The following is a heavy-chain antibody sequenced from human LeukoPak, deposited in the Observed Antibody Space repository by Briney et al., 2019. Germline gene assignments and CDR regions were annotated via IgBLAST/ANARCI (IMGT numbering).Heavy chain of an antibody. D-gene: IGHD3-3*01. Sequence: SETLSLTCTVSGGSISSYYWSWLRQPPGKGLEWIGYIYCSGSTNYNPSLKSRVTISVDTSKNQFSLKLSSVTAADTAVYYCARQVDFWSGFNYYYGMDVWGQGTTVTVSS. V-gene: IGHV4-59*08. J-gene: IGHJ6*02. CDR3: ARQVDFWSGFNYYYGMDV. CDR2: IYCSGST. CDR1: GGSISSYY.